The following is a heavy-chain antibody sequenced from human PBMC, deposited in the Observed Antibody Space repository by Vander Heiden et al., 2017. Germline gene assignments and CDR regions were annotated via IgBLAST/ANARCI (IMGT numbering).Heavy chain of an antibody. CDR2: ISGSSGYT. D-gene: IGHD1-26*01. J-gene: IGHJ4*02. Sequence: EVQLLESGGGLVQPGGSLRHSCADYGFPFRTDAMSWVREAPGKGLEWVSQISGSSGYTDYADSVKGRLTISRDNSKNTLYLQMNSLRAEDTAVYYCAKDKWDGSYYFDYWGQGTLITVSS. CDR3: AKDKWDGSYYFDY. CDR1: GFPFRTDA. V-gene: IGHV3-23*01.